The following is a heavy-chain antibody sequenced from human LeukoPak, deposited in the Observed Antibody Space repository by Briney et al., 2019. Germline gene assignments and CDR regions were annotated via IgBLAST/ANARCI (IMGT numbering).Heavy chain of an antibody. CDR3: ATADSSGYSPFEY. CDR2: ISGSGGST. Sequence: GGSLRLSCAASGFTFSSYAMSWVRQAPGKGLEWVSAISGSGGSTYYADSVRGRFTISRDNSKNTLYLQMNSLRDEDTAVYYCATADSSGYSPFEYWGQGTLVTVSS. D-gene: IGHD3-22*01. V-gene: IGHV3-23*01. J-gene: IGHJ4*02. CDR1: GFTFSSYA.